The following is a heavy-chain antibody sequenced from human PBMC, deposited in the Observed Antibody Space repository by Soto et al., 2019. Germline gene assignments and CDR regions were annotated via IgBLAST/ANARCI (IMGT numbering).Heavy chain of an antibody. CDR1: GYTFTGYY. CDR3: ARDGQDYYDSSGYPDY. J-gene: IGHJ4*02. CDR2: INPNSGGT. D-gene: IGHD3-22*01. V-gene: IGHV1-2*02. Sequence: GASVKVSCKASGYTFTGYYMHWVRQAPGEGLEWMGWINPNSGGTNYAQKFQGRVTMTRDTSISTAYMELSRLRSDDTAVYYCARDGQDYYDSSGYPDYWGQGTLVTVSS.